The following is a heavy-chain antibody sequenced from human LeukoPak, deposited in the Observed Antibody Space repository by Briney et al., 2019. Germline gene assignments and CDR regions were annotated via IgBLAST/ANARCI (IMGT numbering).Heavy chain of an antibody. CDR2: IHTSGSS. CDR3: AKVTGTTLGNWFDP. D-gene: IGHD1-7*01. CDR1: GGSLSTYY. V-gene: IGHV4-4*09. Sequence: SETLSLTCTVSGGSLSTYYWGWIRQPPGKGLEWIGYIHTSGSSNQNPSLKRRVTISLDTSRNEYSLRLSSVTAADTAVYYCAKVTGTTLGNWFDPWGQGTLVTVSS. J-gene: IGHJ5*02.